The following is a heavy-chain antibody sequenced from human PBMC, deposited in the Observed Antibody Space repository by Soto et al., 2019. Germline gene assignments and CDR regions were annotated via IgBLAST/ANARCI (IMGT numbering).Heavy chain of an antibody. V-gene: IGHV4-30-2*01. D-gene: IGHD3-22*01. Sequence: QLQLQESGSGLVKPSQTLSLTCAVSGGSISSGGYSWSWIRQPPGKGLEWIGYIYHSGSTYYNPSLKSRVTISVDRSKNQFSLKLSSVTAADTAVYYCARNGIYYDSSGYPDYWGQGTLVTVSS. J-gene: IGHJ4*02. CDR1: GGSISSGGYS. CDR3: ARNGIYYDSSGYPDY. CDR2: IYHSGST.